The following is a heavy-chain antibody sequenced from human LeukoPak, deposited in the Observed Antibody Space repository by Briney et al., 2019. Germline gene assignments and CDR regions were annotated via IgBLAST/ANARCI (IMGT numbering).Heavy chain of an antibody. J-gene: IGHJ6*03. Sequence: GGSLRLSCAASGFTFSSYSMNWVRQAPGKGLEWVSSISSSSSYIYYADSVKGRFTISRDNAKNSLYLQMNSLRAEDTAVYYCARDRRAAMSYYYYMDVWGEGTTVTVSS. D-gene: IGHD5-18*01. CDR3: ARDRRAAMSYYYYMDV. V-gene: IGHV3-21*01. CDR2: ISSSSSYI. CDR1: GFTFSSYS.